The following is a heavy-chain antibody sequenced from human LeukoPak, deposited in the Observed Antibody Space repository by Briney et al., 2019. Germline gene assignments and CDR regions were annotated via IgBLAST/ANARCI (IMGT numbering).Heavy chain of an antibody. CDR3: ATSFDY. Sequence: GGSLRLSCAASGFTFSSYAMNWVRQAPGKGLEWISFINSDGSTVYYADSVKGRFTISRDNAKNSLFLQMNSLRAEDTAVYYCATSFDYWGQGTLVTVSS. V-gene: IGHV3-48*01. CDR1: GFTFSSYA. J-gene: IGHJ4*02. CDR2: INSDGSTV.